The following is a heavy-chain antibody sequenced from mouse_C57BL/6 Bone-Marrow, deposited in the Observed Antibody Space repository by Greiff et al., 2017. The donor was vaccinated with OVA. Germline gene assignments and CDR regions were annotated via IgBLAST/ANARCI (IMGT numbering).Heavy chain of an antibody. CDR1: GYTFTSYW. J-gene: IGHJ1*03. CDR2: IHPNSGST. D-gene: IGHD2-3*01. V-gene: IGHV1-64*01. CDR3: ASGDGYCWYFDV. Sequence: QVQLQQPGAELVKPGASVKLSCKASGYTFTSYWMHWVKQRPGQGLEWIGMIHPNSGSTNYNEKFKGKATLTVDKSSSTAYMQLSSLTSEDSAVYDCASGDGYCWYFDVWGTGTTVTVSS.